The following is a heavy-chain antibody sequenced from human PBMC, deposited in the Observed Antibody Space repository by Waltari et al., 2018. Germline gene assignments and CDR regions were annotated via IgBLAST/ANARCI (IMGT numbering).Heavy chain of an antibody. D-gene: IGHD6-19*01. Sequence: QVQLQQSGPGLVKPSQTLSLTCAISRASVPRNSVTWNWIRQSPSRGLEWLGRTYYRSKWNNDYAISVKSRITINPDTSKNQFSLQLNSVTPEDTAVYFCARGYGSGSYRGAFNIWGQGTMVTVSS. CDR3: ARGYGSGSYRGAFNI. J-gene: IGHJ3*02. V-gene: IGHV6-1*01. CDR1: RASVPRNSVT. CDR2: TYYRSKWNN.